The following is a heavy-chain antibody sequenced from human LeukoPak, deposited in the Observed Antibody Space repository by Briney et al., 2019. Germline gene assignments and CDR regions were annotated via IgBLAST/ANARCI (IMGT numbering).Heavy chain of an antibody. CDR2: ISWNSGSI. J-gene: IGHJ3*02. Sequence: GGSLRLSCAASGFTFDDYAMHWVRQAPGKGLEWVSGISWNSGSIGYADSVKGRFTISRDNAKNSLYLQMNSLRAEDTAVYYCAKEWAAFDIWGQGTMVTVSS. CDR3: AKEWAAFDI. CDR1: GFTFDDYA. V-gene: IGHV3-9*01.